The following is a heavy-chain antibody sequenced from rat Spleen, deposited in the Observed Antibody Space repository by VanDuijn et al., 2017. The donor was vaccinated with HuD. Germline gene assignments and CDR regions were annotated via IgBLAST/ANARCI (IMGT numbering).Heavy chain of an antibody. V-gene: IGHV5-20*01. CDR3: TTDAVQNTPY. D-gene: IGHD4-2*01. Sequence: EVQLVESGGGLVQPGRSLKLSCAASGFTFSNYYMAWVRQAPTKGLEWVATINYDGRSTFYRDSVRGRFTISRDNAKSTLYRQMDSLRSEDTATYYCTTDAVQNTPYWGQGVMVTVSS. J-gene: IGHJ2*01. CDR2: INYDGRST. CDR1: GFTFSNYY.